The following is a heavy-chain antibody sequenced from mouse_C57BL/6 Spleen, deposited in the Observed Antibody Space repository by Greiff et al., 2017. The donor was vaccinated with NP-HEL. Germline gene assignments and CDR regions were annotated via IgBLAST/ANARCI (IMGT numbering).Heavy chain of an antibody. J-gene: IGHJ3*01. V-gene: IGHV1-55*01. CDR3: AREGYSGNYPWFAD. D-gene: IGHD2-1*01. CDR2: IYPGSGST. Sequence: VQLQQPGAELVKPGASVKMSCKASGYTFTSYWITWVKQRPGQGLEWIGDIYPGSGSTNYNEKFKSKATLTVDTSSSTAYMQLSSLTSEDSAVYYCAREGYSGNYPWFADWGQGTLVTVSA. CDR1: GYTFTSYW.